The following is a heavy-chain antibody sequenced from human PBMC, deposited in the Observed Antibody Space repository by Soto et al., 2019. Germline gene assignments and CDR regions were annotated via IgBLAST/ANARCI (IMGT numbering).Heavy chain of an antibody. Sequence: SATLSPTCTFPGCPIPSSNYFWCGLRKPPGRGWEGIGSIYYSGTTYYNPPLKSRVTISGDTSKNQFSLKLSSGTAADTAVYYCARFKGSYWWLDYWGKGTLVT. CDR3: ARFKGSYWWLDY. CDR2: IYYSGTT. J-gene: IGHJ4*02. CDR1: GCPIPSSNYF. D-gene: IGHD3-10*01. V-gene: IGHV4-39*01.